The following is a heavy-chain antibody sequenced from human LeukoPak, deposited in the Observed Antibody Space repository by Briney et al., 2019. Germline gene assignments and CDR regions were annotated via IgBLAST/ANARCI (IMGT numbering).Heavy chain of an antibody. D-gene: IGHD5-18*01. Sequence: TETLSLTCTVSGGSISSSSSYYWGWIRQPPGKGLEWIGSIYYSGSTYYNPSLKSRVTISVDTSKNQFSLKLSSVTAADTAVYYCARSEGGIQLWYTYNWFDPWGQGTLVTVSS. V-gene: IGHV4-39*07. CDR3: ARSEGGIQLWYTYNWFDP. CDR1: GGSISSSSSYY. J-gene: IGHJ5*02. CDR2: IYYSGST.